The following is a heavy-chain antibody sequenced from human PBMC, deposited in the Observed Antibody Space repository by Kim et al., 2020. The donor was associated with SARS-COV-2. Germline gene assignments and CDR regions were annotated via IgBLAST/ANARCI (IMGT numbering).Heavy chain of an antibody. Sequence: SETLSLTCTVSGGSISSYYWSWIRQPPGKGLEWIGYIYYSGSTNYNPSLKSRVTISVDTSKNQFSLKLSSVTAADTAVYYCARDRGVRGVISELDYWGQGTLVTVSS. CDR3: ARDRGVRGVISELDY. J-gene: IGHJ4*02. CDR2: IYYSGST. V-gene: IGHV4-59*01. D-gene: IGHD3-10*01. CDR1: GGSISSYY.